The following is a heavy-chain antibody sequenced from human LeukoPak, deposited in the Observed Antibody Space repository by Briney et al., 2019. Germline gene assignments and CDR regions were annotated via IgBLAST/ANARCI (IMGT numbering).Heavy chain of an antibody. J-gene: IGHJ4*02. CDR3: AKDIGMGSGWYFDY. D-gene: IGHD6-19*01. Sequence: GGSLRLSCAASGFTFDDYAMHWVRQAPGKGLEWFSLISGDGGSTYYADSVKGRLTISRDNSKNSLYLQMNSLRTEDTALYYCAKDIGMGSGWYFDYWGQGTLVTVSS. CDR1: GFTFDDYA. CDR2: ISGDGGST. V-gene: IGHV3-43*02.